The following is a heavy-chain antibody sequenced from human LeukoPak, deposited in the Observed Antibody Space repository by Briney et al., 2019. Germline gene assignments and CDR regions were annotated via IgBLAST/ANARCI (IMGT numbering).Heavy chain of an antibody. D-gene: IGHD5-18*01. CDR1: GFPFETNA. Sequence: GGSLRLSCATSGFPFETNAMSWVRQAPGKGLEWVATIGNTETFYADSVTGRFTISRDNSKNTVDLQMNRLRVEDTAIYYCAKDWIQFNRVFDCFDSWGQGTLVTVSS. CDR2: IGNTET. CDR3: AKDWIQFNRVFDCFDS. V-gene: IGHV3-23*01. J-gene: IGHJ4*02.